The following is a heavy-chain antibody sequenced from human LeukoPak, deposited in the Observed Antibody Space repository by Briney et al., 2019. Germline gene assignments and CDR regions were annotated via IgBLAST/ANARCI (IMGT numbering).Heavy chain of an antibody. CDR3: ARGDGIVGATTLDY. Sequence: SETLSLTCTVSGGSISSYYWSWIRQPPGKGLEWIGYIYYSGSTNYNPSLKSRVTISVDTSKNQFSLKLSSVTAADTAVYYCARGDGIVGATTLDYWGQGTLVTVSS. CDR2: IYYSGST. V-gene: IGHV4-59*01. J-gene: IGHJ4*02. CDR1: GGSISSYY. D-gene: IGHD1-26*01.